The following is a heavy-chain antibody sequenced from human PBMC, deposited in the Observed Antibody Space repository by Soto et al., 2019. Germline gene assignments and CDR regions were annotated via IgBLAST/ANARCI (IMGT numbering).Heavy chain of an antibody. D-gene: IGHD6-13*01. V-gene: IGHV3-48*01. CDR2: ISSSSSTI. Sequence: PGGSLRLSCAASGFTFSSYSMNWVRQAPGKGLEWVSYISSSSSTIYYADSVKGRFTISRDNAKNSLYLQMNSLRAEDTAVYYCASNRQQLVDGYFDYWGQGTLVTVSS. J-gene: IGHJ4*02. CDR3: ASNRQQLVDGYFDY. CDR1: GFTFSSYS.